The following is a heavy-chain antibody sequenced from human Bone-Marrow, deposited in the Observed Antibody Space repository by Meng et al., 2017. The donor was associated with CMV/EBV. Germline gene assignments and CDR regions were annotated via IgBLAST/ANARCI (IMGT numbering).Heavy chain of an antibody. V-gene: IGHV3-74*01. J-gene: IGHJ4*02. Sequence: GGSLRLSCAASGFTFSSYWMNWVRQAPGKGLVWVSRINSDGSSTSYADSVKGRFTISRDNAKNTLYLQMNSLRAEDTAVYYCARVGVGYSYGYDYWGQGTLVAVSS. CDR1: GFTFSSYW. CDR2: INSDGSST. CDR3: ARVGVGYSYGYDY. D-gene: IGHD5-18*01.